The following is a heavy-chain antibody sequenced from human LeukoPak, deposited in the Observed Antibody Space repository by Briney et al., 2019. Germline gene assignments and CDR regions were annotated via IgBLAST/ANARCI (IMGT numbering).Heavy chain of an antibody. V-gene: IGHV4-4*07. CDR3: ARNVASGQWLVPYYFDY. CDR1: GGSISSYY. Sequence: SETLSLTCTVSGGSISSYYWSWIRQPAGKGLEWIGRIYTSGSTNYNPSLKSRVTISVDTSKNQFSLKLSSVTAADTAVYYCARNVASGQWLVPYYFDYWGQGTLVTVSS. D-gene: IGHD6-19*01. CDR2: IYTSGST. J-gene: IGHJ4*02.